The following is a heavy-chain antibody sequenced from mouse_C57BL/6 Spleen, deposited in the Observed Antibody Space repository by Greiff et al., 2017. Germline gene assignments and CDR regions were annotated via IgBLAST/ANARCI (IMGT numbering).Heavy chain of an antibody. V-gene: IGHV6-3*01. J-gene: IGHJ2*01. CDR3: TADYYVSSFDY. CDR2: IRLKSDNYAT. CDR1: GFTFSNYW. Sequence: EVKLEESGGGLVQPGGSMKLSCVASGFTFSNYWMNWVRQSPEKGLEWVAQIRLKSDNYATHYAESVKGRFTISRDDSKSSVYLQMNNLRAKDTGIYYCTADYYVSSFDYWGQGTTLTVSS. D-gene: IGHD1-1*01.